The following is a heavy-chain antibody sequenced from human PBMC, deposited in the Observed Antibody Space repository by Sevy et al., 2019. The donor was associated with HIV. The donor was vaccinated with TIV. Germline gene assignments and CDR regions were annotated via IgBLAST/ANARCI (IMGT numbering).Heavy chain of an antibody. V-gene: IGHV4-39*01. CDR2: VSYGGST. J-gene: IGHJ4*02. D-gene: IGHD3-22*01. CDR3: ARQKVRSAYYYDTSGRQGKADFDS. Sequence: SETLSLTCTVSGGSIGSNSFYWGWIRQPPGKELEWIGTVSYGGSTYYNPSLRSRVTISVDASKKQFSLKFSSVTAADTAVYYCARQKVRSAYYYDTSGRQGKADFDSWGQGTLVTVSS. CDR1: GGSIGSNSFY.